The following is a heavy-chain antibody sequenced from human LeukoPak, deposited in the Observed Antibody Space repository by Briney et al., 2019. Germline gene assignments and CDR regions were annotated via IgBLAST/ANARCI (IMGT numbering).Heavy chain of an antibody. CDR3: ARDPRTTGKSNYGMDV. D-gene: IGHD4-17*01. J-gene: IGHJ6*02. CDR1: GFTVSSNY. CDR2: IYSGGTT. Sequence: PGGSLRLSCAASGFTVSSNYMSWVRQPPGKGLEWGSIIYSGGTTYYADSVQGRFTISRDNPKNTVYLQMNSLRVEDTAVYYCARDPRTTGKSNYGMDVWGQGTTVTVSS. V-gene: IGHV3-53*01.